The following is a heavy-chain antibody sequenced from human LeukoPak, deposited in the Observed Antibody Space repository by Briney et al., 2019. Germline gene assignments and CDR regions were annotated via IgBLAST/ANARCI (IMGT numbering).Heavy chain of an antibody. V-gene: IGHV4-59*01. CDR2: IYYSWST. J-gene: IGHJ6*02. CDR1: GRSIRSYY. D-gene: IGHD3-22*01. Sequence: SQTLSLTCTVSGRSIRSYYGIWIRQPPGKGLEWVEYIYYSWSTNYHPALKSRSTIAVDTAKNQFSLKLSSVTAADTAVYYCARDRTVAMIRYGMDVWGQGTTVTVSS. CDR3: ARDRTVAMIRYGMDV.